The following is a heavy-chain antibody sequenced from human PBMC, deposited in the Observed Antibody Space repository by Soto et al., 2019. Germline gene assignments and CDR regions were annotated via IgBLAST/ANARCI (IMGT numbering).Heavy chain of an antibody. Sequence: WGSLRLSCSASGFTFSSYAIHFFRQAPGKGLEYVSAISSNGGSTYYADSVKGRFTISRDNSKNTLYLQMSSLRAEDTAVYYCVGDYPLGMDVWGQGTTVTVSS. D-gene: IGHD3-10*01. CDR3: VGDYPLGMDV. J-gene: IGHJ6*02. CDR2: ISSNGGST. CDR1: GFTFSSYA. V-gene: IGHV3-64D*06.